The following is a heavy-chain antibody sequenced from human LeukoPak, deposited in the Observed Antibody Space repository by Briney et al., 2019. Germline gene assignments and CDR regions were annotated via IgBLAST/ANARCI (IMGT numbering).Heavy chain of an antibody. V-gene: IGHV4-38-2*02. CDR1: GYSITSGYY. J-gene: IGHJ4*02. D-gene: IGHD6-19*01. CDR3: AKGTSGGWYYFDY. Sequence: SETLSLTCIVSGYSITSGYYWGWIRQPPGKGLEWIGSIYRSGDTYYNPSLKSRVTISVDTSKNQFSLKLDSVTAADTAVYYCAKGTSGGWYYFDYWGQGTLVTVSS. CDR2: IYRSGDT.